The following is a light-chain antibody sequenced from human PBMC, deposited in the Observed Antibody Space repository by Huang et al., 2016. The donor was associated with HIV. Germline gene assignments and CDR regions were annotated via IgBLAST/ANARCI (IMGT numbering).Light chain of an antibody. V-gene: IGKV1-39*01. CDR2: AAS. J-gene: IGKJ2*01. CDR1: QTVDMY. Sequence: DIQMTQSPSSLSASIGDRVTMSCRASQTVDMYLNWYQQTPGRAPTLLIYAASNLQSDVPSRFSGTGSGTNFTLTISSLQPEEFVIYFCQQTYNVPRTFGQGTALEIK. CDR3: QQTYNVPRT.